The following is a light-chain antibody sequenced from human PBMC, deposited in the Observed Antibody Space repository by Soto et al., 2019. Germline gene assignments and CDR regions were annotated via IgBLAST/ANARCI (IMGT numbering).Light chain of an antibody. CDR2: GAS. V-gene: IGKV3-15*01. Sequence: EIVLTQSPGTLSLSPGERATLSCRASQTLSNSFIAWYQQKPGQAPRLLIHGASTRAPGFPARFSGSGSGTDFTLTISSLQSEDFAVYYCQQYDNWPWTFGQGTKVDIK. CDR1: QTLSNS. J-gene: IGKJ1*01. CDR3: QQYDNWPWT.